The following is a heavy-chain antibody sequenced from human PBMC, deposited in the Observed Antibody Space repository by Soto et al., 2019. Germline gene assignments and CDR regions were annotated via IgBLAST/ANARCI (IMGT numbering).Heavy chain of an antibody. V-gene: IGHV1-69*01. CDR1: GGTFSSYA. D-gene: IGHD3-22*01. J-gene: IGHJ6*02. Sequence: QVQLVQSGAEVKKPGSSVKVSCKASGGTFSSYAISWVRQAPGQGLEWMGGIIPIFGTANYAQKFQGRVTITADESTSTAYMELSSLRSDDTAVYYCARHPRGYLNHYYGMDVWGQGTTVTVSS. CDR3: ARHPRGYLNHYYGMDV. CDR2: IIPIFGTA.